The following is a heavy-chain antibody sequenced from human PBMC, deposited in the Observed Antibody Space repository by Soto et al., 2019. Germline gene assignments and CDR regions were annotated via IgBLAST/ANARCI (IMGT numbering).Heavy chain of an antibody. CDR2: IYHTGTT. Sequence: PSETLSLTCAVSGDSISGGYHSAWIRQPPEKGLEWVASIYHTGTTDNNPSLSSRVTITADTSTNQSAQKLCSVTAADSAVFYCARTDSVGFFAYCGQGTLVTVSS. D-gene: IGHD2-15*01. J-gene: IGHJ4*02. V-gene: IGHV4-38-2*01. CDR1: GDSISGGYH. CDR3: ARTDSVGFFAY.